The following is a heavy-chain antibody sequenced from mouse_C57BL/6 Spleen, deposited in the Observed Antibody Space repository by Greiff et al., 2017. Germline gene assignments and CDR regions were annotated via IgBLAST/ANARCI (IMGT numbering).Heavy chain of an antibody. D-gene: IGHD1-1*01. Sequence: VQLQQSGAELVKPGASVKLSCTASGFNIKDYYMHWVKQRPEQGLEWIGRIDPEDGETKYAPKFQGKATLTADTSSNTAYLQLRSLTSEDTAVYYCARGPGSSYYYAMDYWGQGTSVTVSS. CDR2: IDPEDGET. CDR3: ARGPGSSYYYAMDY. CDR1: GFNIKDYY. V-gene: IGHV14-2*01. J-gene: IGHJ4*01.